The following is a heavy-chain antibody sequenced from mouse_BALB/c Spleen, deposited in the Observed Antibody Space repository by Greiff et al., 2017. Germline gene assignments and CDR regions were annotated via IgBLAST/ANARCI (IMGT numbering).Heavy chain of an antibody. V-gene: IGHV1-9*01. CDR3: ARSGDYSSWFAY. CDR2: ILPGSGST. CDR1: GYTFSSYW. D-gene: IGHD2-12*01. J-gene: IGHJ3*01. Sequence: QVQLQQSGAELVRPGTSVKISCKATGYTFSSYWIEWVKQRPGHGLEWIGEILPGSGSTNYNEKFKGKATFTADTSSNTAYMQLSSLTSEDSAVYYCARSGDYSSWFAYWGQGTLVTVSA.